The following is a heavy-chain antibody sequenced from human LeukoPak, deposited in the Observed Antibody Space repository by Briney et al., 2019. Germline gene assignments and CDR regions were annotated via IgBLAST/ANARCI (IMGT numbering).Heavy chain of an antibody. D-gene: IGHD2-2*01. J-gene: IGHJ4*02. CDR1: RFTFSSYA. V-gene: IGHV3-30-3*01. CDR3: ARVAVVVPAAHPFDY. Sequence: GGSLRLSCAASRFTFSSYAMHWVRQAPGKGLEWVAVISYDGSNKYYADSVKGRFTISRDNAKNSLYLQMNSLRAEDTAVYYCARVAVVVPAAHPFDYWGQGTLVTVSS. CDR2: ISYDGSNK.